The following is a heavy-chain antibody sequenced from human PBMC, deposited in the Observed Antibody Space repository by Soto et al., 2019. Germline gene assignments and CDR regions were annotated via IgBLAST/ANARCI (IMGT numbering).Heavy chain of an antibody. J-gene: IGHJ6*02. CDR1: GGSFSGYY. D-gene: IGHD2-8*01. V-gene: IGHV4-34*01. CDR3: VRMVYAPYYYYGMDV. CDR2: INHSGST. Sequence: QVQLQQWGAGLLKPSETLSLTCAVYGGSFSGYYWSWIRQPPGKGLEWIGEINHSGSTNYNPPLKSRVTISVDTSKNQFSLKLSSVTAADTAVYYCVRMVYAPYYYYGMDVWGQGTTVTVSS.